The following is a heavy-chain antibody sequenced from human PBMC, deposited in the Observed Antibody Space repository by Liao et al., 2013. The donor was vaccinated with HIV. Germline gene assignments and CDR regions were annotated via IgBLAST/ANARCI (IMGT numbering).Heavy chain of an antibody. D-gene: IGHD3-3*01. CDR3: ARGRPPFGVVIIGYNYYYMDV. V-gene: IGHV4-39*07. CDR1: GGSISGSTYY. CDR2: INHSGST. J-gene: IGHJ6*03. Sequence: QLRLQESGPGLVKPSETLSLTCTVSGGSISGSTYYWDWIRQPPGKGLEWIGEINHSGSTNYNPSLKSRVTISVDTSKNQFSLKLSSVTAADTAVYYCARGRPPFGVVIIGYNYYYMDVWGKGTTVTVSS.